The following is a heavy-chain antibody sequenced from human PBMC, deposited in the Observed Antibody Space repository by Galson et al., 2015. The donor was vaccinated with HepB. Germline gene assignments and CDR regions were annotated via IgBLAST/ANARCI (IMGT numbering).Heavy chain of an antibody. Sequence: SLRLSCAASGFTFSSYGMHWVRQAPGKGLEWVAVISYDGSNKYYADSVKGRFTISRDNSKNTLYLQINSLRAEDTAVYYCAKQKSGVVDYWGQGTLVTVSS. CDR3: AKQKSGVVDY. D-gene: IGHD3-3*01. CDR2: ISYDGSNK. J-gene: IGHJ4*02. V-gene: IGHV3-30*18. CDR1: GFTFSSYG.